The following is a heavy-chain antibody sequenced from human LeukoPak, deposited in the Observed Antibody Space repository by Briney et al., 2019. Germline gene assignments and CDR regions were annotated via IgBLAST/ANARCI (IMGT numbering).Heavy chain of an antibody. Sequence: SETLSLTCTVSGGSISSSSYYWGWIRQPPGKGLEWIGSIYYSGSTYYNPSLKSRVTISVDTSKNQFSLKLSSVTAAVTAVYYCARSLEAVANWFDPLGQGTLVTVSS. CDR3: ARSLEAVANWFDP. V-gene: IGHV4-39*01. J-gene: IGHJ5*02. D-gene: IGHD6-19*01. CDR2: IYYSGST. CDR1: GGSISSSSYY.